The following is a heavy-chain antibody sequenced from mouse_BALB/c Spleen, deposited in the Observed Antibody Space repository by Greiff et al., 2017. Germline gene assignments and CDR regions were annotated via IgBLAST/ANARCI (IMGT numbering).Heavy chain of an antibody. Sequence: EVQLVESGGGLVQPGGSRKLSCAASGFTFSDYGMAWVRQAPGKGPEWVAFISNLAYSIYYADTVTGRFTISRENAKNTLYLEMSSLRSEDTAMYYCARDRDYDGGGYAMDYWGQGTSVTVSS. V-gene: IGHV5-15*02. CDR1: GFTFSDYG. D-gene: IGHD2-4*01. J-gene: IGHJ4*01. CDR2: ISNLAYSI. CDR3: ARDRDYDGGGYAMDY.